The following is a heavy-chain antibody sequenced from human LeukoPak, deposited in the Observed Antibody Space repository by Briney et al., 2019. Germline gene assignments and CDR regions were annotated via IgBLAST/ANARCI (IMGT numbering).Heavy chain of an antibody. J-gene: IGHJ4*02. D-gene: IGHD6-13*01. CDR2: IASRPAGGAI. CDR1: GFTFTYAW. V-gene: IGHV3-15*07. Sequence: PGGSLRLSCAASGFTFTYAWMHWVRQAPGEGLEWVGRIASRPAGGAIDYADSVRGRFTISRDDSKNTLYLQMNSLKTEDTAVYYCTTEGQQMESSGFDYWGQGTPVTVSS. CDR3: TTEGQQMESSGFDY.